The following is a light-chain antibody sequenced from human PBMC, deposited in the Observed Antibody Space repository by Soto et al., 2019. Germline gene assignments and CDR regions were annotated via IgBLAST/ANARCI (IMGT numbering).Light chain of an antibody. CDR3: QQLNSYPQT. J-gene: IGKJ5*01. Sequence: IQLTQAPSSLTPSLWGRVTFTCQASRGISSYLAWYQQKPGKPPKLLVYSASTLQSGVPSRFSGSGSGPDFTLTISSLQPEDSATYFCQQLNSYPQTFGQGTRLEIK. V-gene: IGKV1-9*01. CDR1: RGISSY. CDR2: SAS.